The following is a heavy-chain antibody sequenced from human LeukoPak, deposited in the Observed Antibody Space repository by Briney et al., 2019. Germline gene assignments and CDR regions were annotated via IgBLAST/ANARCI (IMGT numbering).Heavy chain of an antibody. CDR3: ARGGKNYYYGMDV. Sequence: ASVKVSCKASGYTFTSYGISWVRQAPGQGLEWMGIINPSGGSTSYAQKLQGRVTMTRDTSTSTVYMELSSLRSEDTAVYYCARGGKNYYYGMDVWGQGTTVTVSS. V-gene: IGHV1-46*01. CDR2: INPSGGST. J-gene: IGHJ6*02. D-gene: IGHD4-23*01. CDR1: GYTFTSYG.